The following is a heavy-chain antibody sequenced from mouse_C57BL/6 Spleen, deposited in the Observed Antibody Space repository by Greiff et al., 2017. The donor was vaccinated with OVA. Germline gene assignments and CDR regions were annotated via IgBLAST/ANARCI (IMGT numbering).Heavy chain of an antibody. CDR1: GYTFTSYW. V-gene: IGHV1-64*01. Sequence: VQLQQPGAELVRPGASVKLSCKASGYTFTSYWMHWVKQRPGQGLEWIGMIHPNSGSTNYNEKFKSKATLTVDKSSSTAYMQLSSLTSEDSAVYYCARTPGSSYRDAMDYWGQGTSVTVSS. D-gene: IGHD1-1*01. CDR2: IHPNSGST. CDR3: ARTPGSSYRDAMDY. J-gene: IGHJ4*01.